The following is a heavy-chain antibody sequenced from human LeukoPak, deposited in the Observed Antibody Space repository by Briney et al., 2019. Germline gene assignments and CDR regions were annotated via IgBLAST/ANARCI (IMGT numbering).Heavy chain of an antibody. CDR1: GGSFSGYY. Sequence: PSETLSLTCAVYGGSFSGYYWSWIRQPPGKGLEWIGEINHSGGTNYNPSLKSRVTISVDTSKNQFSLKLSSVTAADTAVYYCARVGHSSGYQGRTAYYYYYYMDVWGKGTTVTVSS. V-gene: IGHV4-34*01. CDR2: INHSGGT. CDR3: ARVGHSSGYQGRTAYYYYYYMDV. J-gene: IGHJ6*03. D-gene: IGHD6-19*01.